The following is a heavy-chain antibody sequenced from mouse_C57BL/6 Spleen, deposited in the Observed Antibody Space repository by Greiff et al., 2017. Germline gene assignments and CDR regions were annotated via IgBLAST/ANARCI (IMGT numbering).Heavy chain of an antibody. J-gene: IGHJ4*01. V-gene: IGHV1-50*01. D-gene: IGHD2-2*01. CDR3: ARGNGYDGGGAMDY. CDR1: GYTFTSYW. CDR2: IDPSDSYP. Sequence: QVQLQQPGAELVKPGASVKLSCKASGYTFTSYWMQWVKQRPGQGLEWIGEIDPSDSYPNYNQKFKGKATLTVDTSSSTAYMQLSSLTSEDSAVYYCARGNGYDGGGAMDYWGQGTSVTVSS.